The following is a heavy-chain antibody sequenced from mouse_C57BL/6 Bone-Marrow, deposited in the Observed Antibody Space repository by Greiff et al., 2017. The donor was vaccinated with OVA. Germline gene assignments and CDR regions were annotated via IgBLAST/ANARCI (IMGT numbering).Heavy chain of an antibody. Sequence: EVQLVESGGDLVKPGGSLKLSCAASGFTFSSYGMSWVRQTPDKRLEWVATISSGGSYTYHPDSVKGRFTISRDNAKNTLNLQMINLKSEDTAMYYCARHLYSNYFAWFAYWGQGTLVTVSA. D-gene: IGHD2-5*01. CDR2: ISSGGSYT. J-gene: IGHJ3*01. CDR1: GFTFSSYG. V-gene: IGHV5-6*01. CDR3: ARHLYSNYFAWFAY.